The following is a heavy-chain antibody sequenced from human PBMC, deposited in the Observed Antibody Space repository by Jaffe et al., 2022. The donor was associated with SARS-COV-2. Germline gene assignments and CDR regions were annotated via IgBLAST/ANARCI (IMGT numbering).Heavy chain of an antibody. CDR2: IYYSGST. Sequence: QLQLQESGPGLVKPSETLSLTCTVSGGSISSSSYYWGWIRQPPGKGLEWIGSIYYSGSTYYNPSLKSRVTISVDTSKNQFSLKLSSVTAADTAVYYCARLQTGYSYATAKYYYYGMDVWGQGTTVTVSS. CDR1: GGSISSSSYY. V-gene: IGHV4-39*01. CDR3: ARLQTGYSYATAKYYYYGMDV. D-gene: IGHD5-18*01. J-gene: IGHJ6*02.